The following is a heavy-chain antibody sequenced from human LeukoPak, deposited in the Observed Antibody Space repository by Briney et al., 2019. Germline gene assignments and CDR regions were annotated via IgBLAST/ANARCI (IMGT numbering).Heavy chain of an antibody. D-gene: IGHD2-21*01. V-gene: IGHV3-23*01. CDR1: QFTFSRFA. Sequence: GGALRVSCEASQFTFSRFAMSWIRQAPGTGLEWVSTLSGSGTATYYADSVKGRFTTSRDNSKDTLYLQMDNLRADDTAVYYCAKHLGSHSFLFYYMDVWGTGTSVIVSS. J-gene: IGHJ6*03. CDR2: LSGSGTAT. CDR3: AKHLGSHSFLFYYMDV.